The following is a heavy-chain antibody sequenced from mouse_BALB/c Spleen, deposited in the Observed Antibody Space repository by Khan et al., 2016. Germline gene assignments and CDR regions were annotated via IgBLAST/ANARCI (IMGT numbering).Heavy chain of an antibody. Sequence: EVQLQESGPGLVKPSQSLSLTCTVTGYSITSNYAWNWIRQFPGNKLEWLAYITYSGNTGYNPSLISRLSITRDTSRNQFFLQLNSVTTEDTATYYCARDGLYGFYAIDYWGQGTSVTVSS. CDR2: ITYSGNT. V-gene: IGHV3-2*02. J-gene: IGHJ4*01. CDR3: ARDGLYGFYAIDY. D-gene: IGHD1-1*02. CDR1: GYSITSNYA.